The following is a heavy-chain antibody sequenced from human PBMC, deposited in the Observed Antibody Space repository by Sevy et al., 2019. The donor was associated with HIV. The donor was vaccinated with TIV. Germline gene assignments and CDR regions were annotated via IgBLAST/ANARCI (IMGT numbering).Heavy chain of an antibody. CDR1: GYTFTSYG. Sequence: ASVKVSCKASGYTFTSYGISWVRQAPGQGLEWMGWISAYNGNTNYAQKLQGRVTMTTDTSTSTAYMELRSLRSDDMAVYYCARDSSHLRFLEWLDYYYYGMDVWGQGTTVTVSS. D-gene: IGHD3-3*01. J-gene: IGHJ6*02. V-gene: IGHV1-18*03. CDR3: ARDSSHLRFLEWLDYYYYGMDV. CDR2: ISAYNGNT.